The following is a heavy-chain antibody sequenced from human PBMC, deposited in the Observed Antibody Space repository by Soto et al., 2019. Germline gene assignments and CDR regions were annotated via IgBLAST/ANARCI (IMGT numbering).Heavy chain of an antibody. CDR3: TSYSSGWQANWFDP. D-gene: IGHD6-19*01. CDR2: IRSKAYGGTT. CDR1: GFTFGDYA. V-gene: IGHV3-49*03. J-gene: IGHJ5*02. Sequence: PGGSLRLSCTASGFTFGDYAMSWFRQAPGKGLEWVGFIRSKAYGGTTEYAASVKGRFTISRDDSKSIAYLQMNGLKTEDTAVYYCTSYSSGWQANWFDPWGQGTLVTVSS.